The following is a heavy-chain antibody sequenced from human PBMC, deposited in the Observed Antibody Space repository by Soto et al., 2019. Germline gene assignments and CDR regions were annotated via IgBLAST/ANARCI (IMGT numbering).Heavy chain of an antibody. D-gene: IGHD6-13*01. CDR3: ARDLRDRQQLGDAFDI. CDR2: ISAYNGNT. J-gene: IGHJ3*02. Sequence: QVQLVQSGAEVKKPGASVKVSCKASGYTFTSYGISWVRQAPGQGLEWMGWISAYNGNTNYAQKIKGSVTRTTDTSTSTAYMELRSLRSDDTAVYYCARDLRDRQQLGDAFDIWGQGTMVTVSS. V-gene: IGHV1-18*01. CDR1: GYTFTSYG.